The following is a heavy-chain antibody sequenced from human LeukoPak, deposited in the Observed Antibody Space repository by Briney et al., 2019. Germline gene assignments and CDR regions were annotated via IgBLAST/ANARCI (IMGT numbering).Heavy chain of an antibody. D-gene: IGHD6-19*01. CDR3: ARKVAATTDFDF. CDR2: ISGSSSAI. V-gene: IGHV3-48*02. Sequence: GGSLRLSCAASGXTFSAYGINWVRQAPGKGLEWVSYISGSSSAIYYADSVKGRFTISRDNAKNSLYLQMNSLRDEDTAVYYCARKVAATTDFDFWGQGTLVTVSS. J-gene: IGHJ4*02. CDR1: GXTFSAYG.